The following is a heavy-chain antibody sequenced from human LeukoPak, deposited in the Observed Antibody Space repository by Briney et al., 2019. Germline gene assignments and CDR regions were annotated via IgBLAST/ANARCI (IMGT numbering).Heavy chain of an antibody. D-gene: IGHD3-22*01. CDR2: INHSGST. CDR3: ARARKNYYDSSGYYFDAFDI. Sequence: SETLSLTCAVYGGSFSGYYWSWIRQPPGKGLEWIGEINHSGSTNYNPSLKSRVTISVDTSKNQFSLKLSSVTAADTAVYYCARARKNYYDSSGYYFDAFDIWGQGTMVTVSS. J-gene: IGHJ3*02. V-gene: IGHV4-34*01. CDR1: GGSFSGYY.